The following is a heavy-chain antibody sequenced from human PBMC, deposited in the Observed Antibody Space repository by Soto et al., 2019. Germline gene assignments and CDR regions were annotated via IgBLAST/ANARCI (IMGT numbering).Heavy chain of an antibody. CDR3: ERDRAYDSSGYYFYYYYGMDV. CDR2: ISSSGSTI. CDR1: GFTFSSYE. Sequence: PGGSLRVSCAASGFTFSSYEMNWVRQAPGKGLEWVSYISSSGSTIYYADSVKGRFTISRDNAKNSLYLQMNSLRAEDTAVYYCERDRAYDSSGYYFYYYYGMDVWGQGTTVNVS. D-gene: IGHD3-22*01. V-gene: IGHV3-48*03. J-gene: IGHJ6*02.